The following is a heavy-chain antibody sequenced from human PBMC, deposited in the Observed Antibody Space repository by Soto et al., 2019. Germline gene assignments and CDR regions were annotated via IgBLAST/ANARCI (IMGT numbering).Heavy chain of an antibody. CDR1: GGTCSSYA. Sequence: QVQLVQSGAEVKKPGSSVKVSCKASGGTCSSYAISWVRHAPGPGLEWMGGITPIIGTANYAQKVQGRVTITADESTSTAYMELSSLSSEDTDVYYCAISPYHSSWYGWGVDWCQGTLDTDSS. CDR2: ITPIIGTA. D-gene: IGHD6-13*01. J-gene: IGHJ4*02. V-gene: IGHV1-69*12. CDR3: AISPYHSSWYGWGVD.